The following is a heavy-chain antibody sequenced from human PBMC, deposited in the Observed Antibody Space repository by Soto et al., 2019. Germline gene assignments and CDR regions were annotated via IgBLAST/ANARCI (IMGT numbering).Heavy chain of an antibody. CDR2: IIPIFDIT. J-gene: IGHJ4*02. Sequence: QVQLVQSGTEVKKPGSSVTVSCKASGGPYSKYSISWVRQAPGQGLEWMGRIIPIFDITNYAQKFQGRVTITADKSTSTVYMDLSSLRSEDTAVYYCARSLLGDYYDSDGLDIWGQGTLVTVSS. CDR1: GGPYSKYS. CDR3: ARSLLGDYYDSDGLDI. V-gene: IGHV1-69*02. D-gene: IGHD3-22*01.